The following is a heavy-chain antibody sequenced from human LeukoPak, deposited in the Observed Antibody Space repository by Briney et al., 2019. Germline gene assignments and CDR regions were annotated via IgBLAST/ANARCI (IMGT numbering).Heavy chain of an antibody. CDR3: ARDGVYYYESSGYYSLGFDI. CDR1: GGTFSSYA. CDR2: IIPIFGTA. Sequence: GASVKVSCKASGGTFSSYAISWVRQAPGQGLEWMGGIIPIFGTANYAQKFQGRVTITADKSTSTAYMELSSLRSEDTAVYYCARDGVYYYESSGYYSLGFDIWGQGTMVTVSS. V-gene: IGHV1-69*06. D-gene: IGHD3-22*01. J-gene: IGHJ3*02.